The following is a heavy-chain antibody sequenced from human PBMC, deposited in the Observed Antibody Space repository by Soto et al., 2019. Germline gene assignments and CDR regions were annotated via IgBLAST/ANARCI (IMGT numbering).Heavy chain of an antibody. CDR2: IYYSGST. Sequence: SETLSLTCTVSGGSISSGDYYWSWIRQPPGKGLEWIGYIYYSGSTYYNPSLKSRVTISADTSKNQFSLKLSSVTAADTAVYYCARDMTTVTPYYYYGMDVWGQGTTVTVSS. V-gene: IGHV4-30-4*01. CDR3: ARDMTTVTPYYYYGMDV. CDR1: GGSISSGDYY. D-gene: IGHD4-4*01. J-gene: IGHJ6*02.